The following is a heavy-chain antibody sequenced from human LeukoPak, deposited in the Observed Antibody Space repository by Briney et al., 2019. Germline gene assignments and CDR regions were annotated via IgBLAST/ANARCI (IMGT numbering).Heavy chain of an antibody. CDR1: GGSISSYY. CDR2: ISYTGST. CDR3: ARGHYVWGSYPAFDY. V-gene: IGHV4-59*01. D-gene: IGHD3-16*02. J-gene: IGHJ4*02. Sequence: AETLSLTCTASGGSISSYYWSWIRQPPGKGLEWVGYISYTGSTNYNPSLKSRVTVSIDTSNNQFSLKLSSVTAADTAVYYCARGHYVWGSYPAFDYWGQGTLVTVAS.